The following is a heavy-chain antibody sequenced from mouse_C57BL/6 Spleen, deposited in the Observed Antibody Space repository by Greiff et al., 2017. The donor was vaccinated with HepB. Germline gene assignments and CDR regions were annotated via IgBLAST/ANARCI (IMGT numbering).Heavy chain of an antibody. Sequence: QVQLQQPGAELVKPGASVKMSCKASGYTFTSYWITWVKQRPGQGLEWIGDIYPGSGSTNYNEKFKSKATLTVDTSSSTAFMQLSSLTYEDSAVYYCARSWGAFYYSNPDYWGQGTTLTVSS. V-gene: IGHV1-55*01. J-gene: IGHJ2*01. CDR2: IYPGSGST. D-gene: IGHD2-5*01. CDR3: ARSWGAFYYSNPDY. CDR1: GYTFTSYW.